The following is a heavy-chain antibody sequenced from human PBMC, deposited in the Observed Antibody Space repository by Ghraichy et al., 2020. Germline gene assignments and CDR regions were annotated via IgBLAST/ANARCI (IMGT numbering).Heavy chain of an antibody. Sequence: GGSLRLSCAASGFTFSSYAMSWVRQAPGKGLEWVSAISGSGGSTYYADSVKGRFTISRDNSKKTLYLQMNSLRAEDTAVYYCAKPKEQLHYYGMDVWGQGTTVTVSS. J-gene: IGHJ6*02. V-gene: IGHV3-23*01. D-gene: IGHD6-13*01. CDR2: ISGSGGST. CDR3: AKPKEQLHYYGMDV. CDR1: GFTFSSYA.